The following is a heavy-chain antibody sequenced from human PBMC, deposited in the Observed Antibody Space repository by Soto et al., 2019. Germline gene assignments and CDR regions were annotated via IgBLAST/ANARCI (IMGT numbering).Heavy chain of an antibody. J-gene: IGHJ4*02. CDR3: AKLGGGGRHGSGSHPRSRFDY. Sequence: QVQLVQSGAEVKKPGASVKVSCKASGYTFTGYYMHWVRQAPGQGLEWMGWINPNSGGTNYAQKFEGRGTMTRDTSRSHTQMGLGRRGSEDTAVYSCAKLGGGGRHGSGSHPRSRFDYWGQGTLVTVSS. V-gene: IGHV1-2*02. D-gene: IGHD3-10*01. CDR2: INPNSGGT. CDR1: GYTFTGYY.